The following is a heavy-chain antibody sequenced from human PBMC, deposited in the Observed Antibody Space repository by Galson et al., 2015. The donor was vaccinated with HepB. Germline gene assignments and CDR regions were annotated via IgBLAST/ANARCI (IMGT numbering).Heavy chain of an antibody. CDR2: TYPGDSDT. CDR3: ARHDSSGWYIKGAFDI. D-gene: IGHD6-19*01. J-gene: IGHJ3*02. CDR1: GYSFTSYW. Sequence: QSGAEVKKPGESLKISCKGSGYSFTSYWIGWVRQMPGKGLEWMGITYPGDSDTRYSPSFQGQVTISADKSISTAYLQWSSLKASDTAMYYCARHDSSGWYIKGAFDIWGQGTMVTVSS. V-gene: IGHV5-51*01.